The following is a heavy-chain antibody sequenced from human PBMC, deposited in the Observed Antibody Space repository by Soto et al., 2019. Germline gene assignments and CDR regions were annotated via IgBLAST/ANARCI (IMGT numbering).Heavy chain of an antibody. CDR3: ARGTSSGWYYFNY. CDR1: GFTFSNYA. D-gene: IGHD6-19*01. Sequence: GSLRLSCAASGFTFSNYAIHWVRQAPGKGLEWVAAISYDGSNKYYADSVKGRFTISRDNSKSTLYLQVNSLRADDTAVYYCARGTSSGWYYFNYWGQGTLVTVSS. V-gene: IGHV3-30-3*01. J-gene: IGHJ4*02. CDR2: ISYDGSNK.